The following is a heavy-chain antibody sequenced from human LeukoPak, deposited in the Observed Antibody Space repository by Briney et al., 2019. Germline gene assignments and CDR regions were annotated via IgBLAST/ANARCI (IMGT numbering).Heavy chain of an antibody. D-gene: IGHD5-18*01. V-gene: IGHV4-39*01. CDR3: ASTRRYTYGGLEY. Sequence: SETLSLTCTVSGGSISSSTYYWGWIRQPPGKGLEWIGSNYYSGKTYYNPSLKSRVTVSVDTSKNQFSLKLSSVTAADTAVYYCASTRRYTYGGLEYWGQGTLVTVSS. J-gene: IGHJ4*02. CDR2: NYYSGKT. CDR1: GGSISSSTYY.